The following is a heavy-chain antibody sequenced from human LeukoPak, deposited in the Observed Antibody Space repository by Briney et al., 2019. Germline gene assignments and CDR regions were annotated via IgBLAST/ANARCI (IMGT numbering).Heavy chain of an antibody. CDR2: INHSGST. D-gene: IGHD4-23*01. V-gene: IGHV4-34*01. CDR3: ALLRWYRGDYYYYLDV. J-gene: IGHJ6*03. Sequence: SETLSLTCAVYGGSFSGYYWTWIRQPPGKGLEWIGEINHSGSTNHNPSLKSRVTVSVDTSKNQFSLKLTSLTTADTAVYYCALLRWYRGDYYYYLDVWGRGTTVTVSS. CDR1: GGSFSGYY.